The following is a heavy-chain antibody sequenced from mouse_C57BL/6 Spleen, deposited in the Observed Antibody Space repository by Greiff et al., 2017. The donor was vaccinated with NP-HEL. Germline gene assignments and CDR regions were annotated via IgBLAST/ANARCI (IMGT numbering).Heavy chain of an antibody. Sequence: QVQLQQSGPELVKPGASVKLSCKASGYTFTSYDINWVKQRPGQGLEWIGWIYPRDGSTKYNEKFKGKATLTVDTSSSTAYMELHSLTSEDSAVYFCARGNFRVTTGDYYAMDYWGQGTSVTVSS. CDR2: IYPRDGST. J-gene: IGHJ4*01. V-gene: IGHV1-85*01. CDR3: ARGNFRVTTGDYYAMDY. D-gene: IGHD2-2*01. CDR1: GYTFTSYD.